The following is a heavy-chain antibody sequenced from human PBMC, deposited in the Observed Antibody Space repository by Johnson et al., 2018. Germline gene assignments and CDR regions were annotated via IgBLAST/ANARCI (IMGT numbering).Heavy chain of an antibody. J-gene: IGHJ3*02. CDR2: INWDSGSV. Sequence: VQLQESGGALLQPGRSLRLSCVASGFSFDEHAMHWVRQAPGKGLEWVSGINWDSGSVGYADSVKGRFTISRDNAKSSLYLQMNSLRAEDTAVYYGATSNGRRDAIWGQGTMVTVSS. D-gene: IGHD2-8*01. V-gene: IGHV3-9*01. CDR3: ATSNGRRDAI. CDR1: GFSFDEHA.